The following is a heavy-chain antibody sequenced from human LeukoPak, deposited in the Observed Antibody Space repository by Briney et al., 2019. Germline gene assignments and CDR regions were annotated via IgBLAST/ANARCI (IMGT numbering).Heavy chain of an antibody. CDR3: ARDLAKYKGEKLKDY. D-gene: IGHD3-16*01. Sequence: GGSLRLSCAASGFTFSDFWMGWVRQAPGKGLEWVADLSQDGSEKDYVDSVKGRFSISRDNAKNSLYLEMSSLRVDDTAIYYCARDLAKYKGEKLKDYWGQGTRVTVSS. CDR1: GFTFSDFW. V-gene: IGHV3-7*01. J-gene: IGHJ4*02. CDR2: LSQDGSEK.